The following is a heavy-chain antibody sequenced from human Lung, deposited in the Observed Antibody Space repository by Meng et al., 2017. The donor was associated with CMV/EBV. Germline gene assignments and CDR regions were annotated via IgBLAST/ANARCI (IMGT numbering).Heavy chain of an antibody. J-gene: IGHJ5*02. CDR1: GFTFSTYR. CDR2: ISSGSSTI. CDR3: ARGLYYYDSSGYPKENWFDP. Sequence: GESLKISCAASGFTFSTYRMNWVRQAPGKGLEWVSYISSGSSTIYHADSVRGRFTISRDNAKNSLYLQMNSLRAEDTAVYYCARGLYYYDSSGYPKENWFDPXGQRXLVTVSS. V-gene: IGHV3-48*04. D-gene: IGHD3-22*01.